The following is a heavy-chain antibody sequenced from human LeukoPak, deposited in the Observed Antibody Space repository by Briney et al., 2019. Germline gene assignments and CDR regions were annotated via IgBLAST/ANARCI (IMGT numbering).Heavy chain of an antibody. D-gene: IGHD2-15*01. J-gene: IGHJ2*01. CDR2: ISYRGTT. CDR1: GVSISSSY. Sequence: SETLSLTCTVSGVSISSSYWSWIRQPPGKGLEWIGYISYRGTTKYNPSLKSRATISFDTSKNQVSLNLTSVTAADTAVYYCARDPGSCSGGSCSFYWYFDLWGRGTLVTVSS. CDR3: ARDPGSCSGGSCSFYWYFDL. V-gene: IGHV4-59*01.